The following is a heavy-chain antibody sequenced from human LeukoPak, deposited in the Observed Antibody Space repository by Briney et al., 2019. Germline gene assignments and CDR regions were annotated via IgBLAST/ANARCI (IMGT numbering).Heavy chain of an antibody. CDR3: AKDKASGSYTGDY. V-gene: IGHV3-23*01. CDR2: ISGSGGST. Sequence: GGSLRPSCAASGFTFSSYAMSWVRQAPGKGLEWVSAISGSGGSTYYADSVKGRFTISRDNSKNTLYLQMNSLRAEDTAVYYCAKDKASGSYTGDYWGQGTLVTVSS. D-gene: IGHD3-10*01. CDR1: GFTFSSYA. J-gene: IGHJ4*02.